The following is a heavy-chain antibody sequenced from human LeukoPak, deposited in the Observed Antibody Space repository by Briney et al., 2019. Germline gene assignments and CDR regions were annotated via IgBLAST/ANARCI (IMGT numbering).Heavy chain of an antibody. D-gene: IGHD3-10*01. CDR2: IWQDGRHK. J-gene: IGHJ4*02. CDR3: AREIFGSGSYPDL. V-gene: IGHV3-33*01. Sequence: PGRSLRLSCAASGFAFNTYTVHGGRDAPGQGRECGSLIWQDGRHKFYSNSVRGQCTISRDNSKNTVSLPMNNLRREDTAVYYCAREIFGSGSYPDLWGQGTLVTVSS. CDR1: GFAFNTYT.